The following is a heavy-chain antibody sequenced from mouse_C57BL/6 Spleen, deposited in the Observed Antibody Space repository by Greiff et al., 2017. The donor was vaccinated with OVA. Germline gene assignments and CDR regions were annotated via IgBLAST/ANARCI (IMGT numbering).Heavy chain of an antibody. CDR1: GYTFTSYW. CDR3: ARSGLLDAMDY. D-gene: IGHD3-3*01. CDR2: IDPSDSYT. J-gene: IGHJ4*01. V-gene: IGHV1-50*01. Sequence: QVQLQQPGAELVKPGASVKLSCKASGYTFTSYWMQWVKQRPGQGLEWIGEIDPSDSYTNYNQKFKGKATLTVDTSSSTAYMQLSSLTSEDSAVYYCARSGLLDAMDYWGQGTSVTVSS.